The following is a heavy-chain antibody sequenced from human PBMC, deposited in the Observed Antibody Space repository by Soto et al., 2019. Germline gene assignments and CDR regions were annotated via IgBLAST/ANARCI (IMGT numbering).Heavy chain of an antibody. CDR3: ASHFTGVLVLGASPPGEDTYGWDV. Sequence: QVQLVQSGAEVKKPGSSVKVSCKASGGTFSRYTISWVRQAPGQGLEWMGRIIPILDIPNYAQNFQGRVTLTAAKTTGTAYMELSSLRPADTAVYYCASHFTGVLVLGASPPGEDTYGWDVWGQGTTVTVSS. D-gene: IGHD2-15*01. CDR1: GGTFSRYT. CDR2: IIPILDIP. V-gene: IGHV1-69*02. J-gene: IGHJ6*02.